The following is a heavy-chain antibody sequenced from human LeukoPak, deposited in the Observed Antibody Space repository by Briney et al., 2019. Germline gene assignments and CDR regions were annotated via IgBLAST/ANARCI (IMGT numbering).Heavy chain of an antibody. CDR2: INPSGGST. CDR3: ARERRVTIFGVATGFDY. D-gene: IGHD3-3*01. Sequence: ASVKVSCKASGYTFTSYYMHWVRQAPGQGLEWMGIINPSGGSTSYAQKFQGRVTMTRDTSTSTAYMELRSLRSDDTAVYYCARERRVTIFGVATGFDYWGQGTLVTVSS. J-gene: IGHJ4*02. CDR1: GYTFTSYY. V-gene: IGHV1-46*01.